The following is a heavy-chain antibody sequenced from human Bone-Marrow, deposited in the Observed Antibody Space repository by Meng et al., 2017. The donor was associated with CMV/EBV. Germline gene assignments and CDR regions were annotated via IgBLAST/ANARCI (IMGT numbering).Heavy chain of an antibody. D-gene: IGHD4-11*01. CDR1: GFTFSRYG. Sequence: SGFTFSRYGIRGVRQVPWKGLEWVTSISYGGSNKYYADSVKGRFAISRDKSRNTLYLQLRGLRAEDTAIYYGAKDHYSDSRGGWFDPWGQGTLVTVSS. V-gene: IGHV3-30*18. CDR3: AKDHYSDSRGGWFDP. CDR2: ISYGGSNK. J-gene: IGHJ5*02.